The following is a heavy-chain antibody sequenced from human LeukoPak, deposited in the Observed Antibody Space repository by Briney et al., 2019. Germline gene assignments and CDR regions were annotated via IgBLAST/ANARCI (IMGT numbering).Heavy chain of an antibody. CDR1: GFTFNTYG. CDR3: AKTYYYDSSGYSHYLAYDY. Sequence: GGSLRLSCAASGFTFNTYGMSWVRQAPGKGLEWVSTISGSGAFTKYADSVTGRFTISRDNSRNTLYLQLNSLRAEDTATYYCAKTYYYDSSGYSHYLAYDYWGQGTLVTVSS. J-gene: IGHJ4*02. CDR2: ISGSGAFT. V-gene: IGHV3-23*01. D-gene: IGHD3-22*01.